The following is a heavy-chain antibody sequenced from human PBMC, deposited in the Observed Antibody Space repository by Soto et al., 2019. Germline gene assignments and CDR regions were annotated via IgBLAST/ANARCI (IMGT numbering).Heavy chain of an antibody. CDR2: IYYSGST. CDR3: ARAFTSMGLFDY. Sequence: SETLSLTCTVSDVSINSSSDYWGWIRQPPGKGLEWIGSIYYSGSTYYNPSLKSRVTMSVDTSKNQFSLKLSSVTAADTAVYYCARAFTSMGLFDYWGPGTLVTVSS. CDR1: DVSINSSSDY. V-gene: IGHV4-39*07. J-gene: IGHJ4*02. D-gene: IGHD5-18*01.